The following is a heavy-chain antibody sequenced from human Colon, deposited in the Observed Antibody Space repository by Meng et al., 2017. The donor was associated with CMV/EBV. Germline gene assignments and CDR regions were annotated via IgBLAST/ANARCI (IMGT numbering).Heavy chain of an antibody. CDR1: GYTFTAHY. J-gene: IGHJ6*02. CDR3: ARGGEPLEPPSLHRGLDV. D-gene: IGHD1-1*01. CDR2: INPNSRGT. Sequence: ASVKVSCKASGYTFTAHYIHWVRQAPGQGLEWMGWINPNSRGTNSPMKFLGRVTMTRDSSISTVYMELSRLTMDDTAVYYCARGGEPLEPPSLHRGLDVWGQGTTVTVSS. V-gene: IGHV1-2*02.